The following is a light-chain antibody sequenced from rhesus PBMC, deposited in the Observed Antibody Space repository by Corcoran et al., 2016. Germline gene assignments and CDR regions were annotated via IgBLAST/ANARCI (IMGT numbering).Light chain of an antibody. V-gene: IGKV1-21*01. CDR3: QQYNSAPLT. Sequence: DIQMTQSPSSLSASVGDRVTITCRASQGISSWLAWYQPKPGKAPKLLIYKASSLQSGVPSRFSVSGSGTDFPLTICSLQPEDFATYYCQQYNSAPLTFGGGTKVEIK. CDR2: KAS. CDR1: QGISSW. J-gene: IGKJ4*01.